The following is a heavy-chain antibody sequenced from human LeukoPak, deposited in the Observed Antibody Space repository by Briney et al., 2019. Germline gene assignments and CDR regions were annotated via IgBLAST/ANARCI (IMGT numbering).Heavy chain of an antibody. CDR2: IGTAGDT. CDR1: GFTFRSFG. CDR3: VRDLTGENAFDI. D-gene: IGHD3-16*01. V-gene: IGHV3-13*01. Sequence: PGGSLRLSCGASGFTFRSFGMHLGRQGPGKGLKWVSAIGTAGDTYYPDSVKGRFAISRADAKNSLYLQMNSLRAGDTAVYYCVRDLTGENAFDIWGQGTMVTVSS. J-gene: IGHJ3*02.